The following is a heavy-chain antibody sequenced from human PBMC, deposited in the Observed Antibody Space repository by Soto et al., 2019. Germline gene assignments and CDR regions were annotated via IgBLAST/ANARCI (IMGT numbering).Heavy chain of an antibody. Sequence: GGSLRLSCAASGFTFSSYAMSWVRQAPGKGLEWVSAISGSGGSTYYADSVKGRFTISRDNSKNTLYLQMNSLRAEDTAVYYCAKYTLRFLEDYYYYYMDVWGKGTTVTVSS. CDR2: ISGSGGST. D-gene: IGHD3-3*01. J-gene: IGHJ6*03. CDR1: GFTFSSYA. V-gene: IGHV3-23*01. CDR3: AKYTLRFLEDYYYYYMDV.